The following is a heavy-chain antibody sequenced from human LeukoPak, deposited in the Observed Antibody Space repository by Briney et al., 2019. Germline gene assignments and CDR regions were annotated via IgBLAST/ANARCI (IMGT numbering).Heavy chain of an antibody. D-gene: IGHD4-11*01. Sequence: GGSLRLSCAASGFTFSDYYMSWIRQAPGKGLEWVSYISSSGSTIYYADSVKGRFTISRDNAKNSLYLQMNSLRAEDTAVYYCARYMTTYYYYYMDVWGKGTTVTVSS. CDR3: ARYMTTYYYYYMDV. CDR1: GFTFSDYY. CDR2: ISSSGSTI. V-gene: IGHV3-11*04. J-gene: IGHJ6*03.